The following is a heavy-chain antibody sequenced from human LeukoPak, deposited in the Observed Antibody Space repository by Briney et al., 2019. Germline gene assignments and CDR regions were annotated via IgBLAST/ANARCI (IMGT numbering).Heavy chain of an antibody. CDR3: ARRVGDSYGYVDY. D-gene: IGHD5-18*01. CDR2: IYYGGST. J-gene: IGHJ4*02. V-gene: IGHV4-39*01. CDR1: GGSISSSSHY. Sequence: SETLSLTCTVSGGSISSSSHYWGWIRQPPGKGLEWIGSIYYGGSTYYNPSLKSRVTISVDTSKNQFSLKLSSVTAADTAVYYCARRVGDSYGYVDYWGQGILVTVSS.